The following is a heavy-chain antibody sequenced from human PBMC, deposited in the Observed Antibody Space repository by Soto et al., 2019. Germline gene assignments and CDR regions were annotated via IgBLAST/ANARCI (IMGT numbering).Heavy chain of an antibody. CDR2: ISYDGSNK. D-gene: IGHD3-10*01. CDR1: GFTFSSYA. Sequence: QVQLVESGEGVVQPGRSLRLSCAASGFTFSSYAMHWVRQAPGKGLEWVAVISYDGSNKYYADSVKGRFTISRDNSKNTLYLQMNSLRAEDTAVYYCASLGNTYYYGSGSFRNWFDPWGQGTLVTVSS. V-gene: IGHV3-30-3*01. CDR3: ASLGNTYYYGSGSFRNWFDP. J-gene: IGHJ5*02.